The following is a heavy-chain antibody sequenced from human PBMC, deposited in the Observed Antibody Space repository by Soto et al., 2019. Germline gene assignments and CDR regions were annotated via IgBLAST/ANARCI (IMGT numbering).Heavy chain of an antibody. Sequence: QALLVQSGAEVRRPGASVKVSCKTSGYTFTNYDVNWVRQATGQGLEWMGWMNPNNGNAGYAQKFQGRITMTSNISITTAYMELSSLTSDDTALYYCARSGVDQQMGGDWFDPWGQGTLVIVSS. D-gene: IGHD6-13*01. J-gene: IGHJ5*02. CDR3: ARSGVDQQMGGDWFDP. CDR2: MNPNNGNA. V-gene: IGHV1-8*01. CDR1: GYTFTNYD.